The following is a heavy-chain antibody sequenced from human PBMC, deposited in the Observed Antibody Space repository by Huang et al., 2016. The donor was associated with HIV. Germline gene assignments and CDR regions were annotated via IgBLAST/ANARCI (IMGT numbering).Heavy chain of an antibody. Sequence: QLQLQESGPGLVKPSETLSLTCTVSGGPISNCSHYWGWIRQPPGKGLEWIGSIDYSGDKHHKPSLKSRVTMSVDASKSQISLNLISVTAADTALYYCVGYCTGGPCFEAFDIWGQGTRVTVSS. V-gene: IGHV4-39*01. CDR1: GGPISNCSHY. CDR2: IDYSGDK. J-gene: IGHJ3*02. D-gene: IGHD2-8*02. CDR3: VGYCTGGPCFEAFDI.